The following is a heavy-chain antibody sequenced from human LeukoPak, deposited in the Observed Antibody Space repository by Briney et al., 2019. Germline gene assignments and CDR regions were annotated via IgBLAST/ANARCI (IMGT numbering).Heavy chain of an antibody. D-gene: IGHD3-3*01. CDR1: GFTLSSYW. Sequence: GGSLRLSCAASGFTLSSYWMHWVRQAPGKGLVWVSRINTDGSSTSYADSVKGRFTISRDNAKNTLYLQMNSLRAEDTAVYYCASIWSGYYSTYYFDYWGQGTLVTVSS. J-gene: IGHJ4*02. CDR2: INTDGSST. CDR3: ASIWSGYYSTYYFDY. V-gene: IGHV3-74*01.